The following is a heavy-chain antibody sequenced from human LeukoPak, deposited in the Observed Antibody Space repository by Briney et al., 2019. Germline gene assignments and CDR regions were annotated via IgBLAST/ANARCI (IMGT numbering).Heavy chain of an antibody. V-gene: IGHV1-69*04. CDR1: GGTLCSYA. CDR2: IIPILGIA. J-gene: IGHJ4*02. CDR3: ARFPTYYYDSSGYSGEFDY. D-gene: IGHD3-22*01. Sequence: SVKVSCKASGGTLCSYAISWLRQAPGQGLEWMGRIIPILGIANYAQKFQGRVTITADKSTSTAYMELSSLRSEDTAVYYCARFPTYYYDSSGYSGEFDYWGQGTLVTVSS.